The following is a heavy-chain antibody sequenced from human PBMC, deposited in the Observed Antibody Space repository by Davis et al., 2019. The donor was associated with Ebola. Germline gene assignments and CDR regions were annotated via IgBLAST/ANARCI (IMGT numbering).Heavy chain of an antibody. V-gene: IGHV3-21*01. CDR1: GFTFSSYS. Sequence: PGGSLRLSCAASGFTFSSYSMNWVRQAPGKGLEWVSSISSSSSYIYYADSVKGRFTISRDNAKNSLYLQRNSLRAEDTAVYYCARSHYDFWSGKSYYFDYWGQGTLVTVSS. D-gene: IGHD3-3*01. J-gene: IGHJ4*02. CDR2: ISSSSSYI. CDR3: ARSHYDFWSGKSYYFDY.